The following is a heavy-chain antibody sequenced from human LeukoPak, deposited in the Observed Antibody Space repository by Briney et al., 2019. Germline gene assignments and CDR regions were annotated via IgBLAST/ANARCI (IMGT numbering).Heavy chain of an antibody. CDR3: TTGGIVGADTYDAFDI. CDR2: IKSKSDGGTT. V-gene: IGHV3-15*01. Sequence: GRSLRPSCAASGFTFSSYGMHRVRQAPGRGLEWVGRIKSKSDGGTTDYAAPVKGRFTISRDDSKNTLYLQMNSLKTEDTAVYYCTTGGIVGADTYDAFDIWSQGTMVTVSS. CDR1: GFTFSSYG. D-gene: IGHD1-26*01. J-gene: IGHJ3*02.